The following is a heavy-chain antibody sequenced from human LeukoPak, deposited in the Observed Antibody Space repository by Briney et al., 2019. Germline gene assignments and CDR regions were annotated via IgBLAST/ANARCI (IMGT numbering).Heavy chain of an antibody. CDR1: GFTFSSYS. V-gene: IGHV3-21*04. CDR3: AARRQEYCSSTSCSDV. J-gene: IGHJ6*04. CDR2: ISTTTYT. D-gene: IGHD2-2*01. Sequence: GASLRLSCAASGFTFSSYSMHWVRQAPGKGLEWVSSISTTTYTYYADSVKGRFTISRDNAKNSLYLQMNSLRAEDTAVYYCAARRQEYCSSTSCSDVWGKGTTVTVSS.